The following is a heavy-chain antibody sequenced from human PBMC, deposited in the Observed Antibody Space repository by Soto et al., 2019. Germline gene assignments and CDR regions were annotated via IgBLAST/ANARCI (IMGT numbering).Heavy chain of an antibody. J-gene: IGHJ5*02. CDR2: IIPIFRTP. D-gene: IGHD5-12*01. CDR1: GVTFSSFA. CDR3: ARSTGSGFRPGTHRFNWFDP. Sequence: QVQLVQSGAEVKQPGSSVKVSCQASGVTFSSFAISWVRQAPGQGLEWMGGIIPIFRTPNYAQNFQGRVTINAEESTSSVYMELSRLRSEDTAVYYFARSTGSGFRPGTHRFNWFDPWGQGTLVTVSS. V-gene: IGHV1-69*01.